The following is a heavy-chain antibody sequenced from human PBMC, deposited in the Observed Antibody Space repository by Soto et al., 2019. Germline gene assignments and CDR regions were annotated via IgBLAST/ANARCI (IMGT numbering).Heavy chain of an antibody. CDR2: IYYSGSI. J-gene: IGHJ6*02. CDR1: RRPISSYY. Sequence: SETMSCTCTLCRRPISSYYWSWIRLSPGKCFDLIGYIYYSGSIHYNPSLKSRVTISVDTSKNQFSLKLSSVTAADTAVYYCARDLGQGELVGDYYYYGMDVWGQGTTVT. V-gene: IGHV4-59*01. D-gene: IGHD6-13*01. CDR3: ARDLGQGELVGDYYYYGMDV.